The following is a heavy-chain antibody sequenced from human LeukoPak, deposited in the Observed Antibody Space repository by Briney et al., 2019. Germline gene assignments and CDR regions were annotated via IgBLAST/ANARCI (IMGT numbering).Heavy chain of an antibody. J-gene: IGHJ6*02. D-gene: IGHD2-15*01. CDR2: MNPNSGNT. Sequence: ASVKVSCKASGYTFTSYDINWVRQATGQGLEWMGWMNPNSGNTGYAQKFQGRVTMTRNTSISTAYMELSSLRSEDTAVYYCARELLPSRSTYYYYYGMDVWGQGTTVTVSS. CDR1: GYTFTSYD. CDR3: ARELLPSRSTYYYYYGMDV. V-gene: IGHV1-8*01.